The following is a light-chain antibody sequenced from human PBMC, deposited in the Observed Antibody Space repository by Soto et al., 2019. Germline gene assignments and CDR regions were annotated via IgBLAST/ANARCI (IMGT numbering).Light chain of an antibody. CDR2: KAS. Sequence: DIQMTQSPSTLSASVGDRVTITCRASQRISSWLAWYQQKPGQAPKLLIDKASTLKSGVPSRFSGSGSGTEFTLAISSLQPDDSANYYCQQYNDNWTFGQGTKVEIK. V-gene: IGKV1-5*03. CDR3: QQYNDNWT. J-gene: IGKJ1*01. CDR1: QRISSW.